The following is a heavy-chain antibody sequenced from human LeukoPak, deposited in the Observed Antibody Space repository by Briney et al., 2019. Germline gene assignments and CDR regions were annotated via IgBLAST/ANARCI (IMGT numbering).Heavy chain of an antibody. D-gene: IGHD4-17*01. CDR1: GGTFSSYA. CDR3: AKDNSARGDYGDSFDY. CDR2: IIPILGIA. J-gene: IGHJ4*02. V-gene: IGHV1-69*04. Sequence: SVKVSCKASGGTFSSYAISWVRQAPGQGLEWMGRIIPILGIANYAQKFQGRVTITADKSTSTAYMELSSLRSEDTAVYYCAKDNSARGDYGDSFDYWGQGTLVTVSS.